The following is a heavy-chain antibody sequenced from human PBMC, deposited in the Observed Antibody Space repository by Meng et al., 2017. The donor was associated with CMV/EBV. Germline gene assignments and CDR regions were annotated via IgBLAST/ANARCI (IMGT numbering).Heavy chain of an antibody. CDR3: VRSSGWSLFDY. D-gene: IGHD6-19*01. CDR2: VNSTNDAT. CDR1: GFPFSDYY. J-gene: IGHJ4*02. V-gene: IGHV1-2*02. Sequence: QVQLLQSVAEMTTPGASVKVSCTTSGFPFSDYYIHWVRQAPGQGLEWMGWVNSTNDATNYARKFQGRVSMTRDTSISTAHMELSRLMSDDTAVYYCVRSSGWSLFDYWGQGTLVTVSS.